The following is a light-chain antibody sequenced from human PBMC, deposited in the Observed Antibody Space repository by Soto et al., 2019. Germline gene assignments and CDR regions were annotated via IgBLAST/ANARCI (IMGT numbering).Light chain of an antibody. J-gene: IGKJ5*01. CDR1: QSLVYSDGNIY. V-gene: IGKV2-30*01. CDR2: QVS. Sequence: DVVLTQSPLSLPVTLGQPASISCRSTQSLVYSDGNIYLNWFQQRPGQSPRRLIYQVSNRYSGGPGRFSGSGSGSDFTLKISRVEAEDVGVYYCMQGTHWPPITFGQGTRLEIK. CDR3: MQGTHWPPIT.